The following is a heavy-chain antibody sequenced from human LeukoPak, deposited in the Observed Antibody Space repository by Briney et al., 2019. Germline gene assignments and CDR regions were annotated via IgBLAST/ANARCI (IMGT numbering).Heavy chain of an antibody. CDR2: ISSSGSTI. CDR3: ARAPKFRLVGVPKGPFDP. Sequence: PGGSLILSCAASGFTFSDYYMSWIRQAPGKGLEWVSYISSSGSTIYYADSVKGRFFISRDNAKNSLYLQMNSLRAEDTAVYYCARAPKFRLVGVPKGPFDPWGQGTLVTVSS. CDR1: GFTFSDYY. J-gene: IGHJ5*02. V-gene: IGHV3-11*01. D-gene: IGHD1-26*01.